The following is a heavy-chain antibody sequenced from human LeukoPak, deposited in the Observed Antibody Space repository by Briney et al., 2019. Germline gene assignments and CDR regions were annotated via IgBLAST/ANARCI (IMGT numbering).Heavy chain of an antibody. V-gene: IGHV3-66*01. CDR1: EFSVGSDY. CDR3: ASPDYYYYYMDV. J-gene: IGHJ6*03. CDR2: IYSGGST. Sequence: PGGSLRLSCAASEFSVGSDYMTWVRQAPGKGLEWVALIYSGGSTYYADSVKGRFTISRDNAKNSLYLQMNSLRAEHTAVYYCASPDYYYYYMDVWGKGTTVTVSS.